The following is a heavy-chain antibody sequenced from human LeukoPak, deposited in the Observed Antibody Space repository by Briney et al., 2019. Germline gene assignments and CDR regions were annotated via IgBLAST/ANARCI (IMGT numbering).Heavy chain of an antibody. CDR2: IKEDGSEK. Sequence: GGSLRLFCASSGFSFSTSWMTWVRQAPGKGLEWVANIKEDGSEKYYVDSVKGRFTISRDNAKNSLYLQMNSLGVEDAAVYYCARDAVSPPVFDIWGQGTMVTVSS. J-gene: IGHJ3*02. CDR3: ARDAVSPPVFDI. CDR1: GFSFSTSW. V-gene: IGHV3-7*01.